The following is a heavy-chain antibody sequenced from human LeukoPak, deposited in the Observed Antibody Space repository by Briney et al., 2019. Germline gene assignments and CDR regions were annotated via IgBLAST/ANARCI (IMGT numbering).Heavy chain of an antibody. CDR2: FDPEDGET. J-gene: IGHJ4*02. V-gene: IGHV1-24*01. CDR1: GYTLTELS. CDR3: ARDAHYDGSGYNGY. D-gene: IGHD3-22*01. Sequence: GASVKVSCKVSGYTLTELSMHWVRQAPGKGLEWMGGFDPEDGETIYAQKFQGRVTITADKSTSTAYMELSSLRSEDTAVYYCARDAHYDGSGYNGYWGQGTLVTVSS.